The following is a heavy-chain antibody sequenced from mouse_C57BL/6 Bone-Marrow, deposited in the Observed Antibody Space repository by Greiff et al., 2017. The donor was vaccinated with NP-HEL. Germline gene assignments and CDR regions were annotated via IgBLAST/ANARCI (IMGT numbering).Heavy chain of an antibody. CDR1: GYTFTDYE. D-gene: IGHD4-1*01. CDR2: IDPETGGT. J-gene: IGHJ2*01. CDR3: TREKAPAYGTRYFDY. V-gene: IGHV1-15*01. Sequence: QVQLQQSGAELVRPGASVTLSCKASGYTFTDYEMHWVKQTPVHGLEWIGAIDPETGGTAYNQKFKGKAILTADKSSSTAYMELRSLTSEDSAVYYCTREKAPAYGTRYFDYWGQGTTLTVSS.